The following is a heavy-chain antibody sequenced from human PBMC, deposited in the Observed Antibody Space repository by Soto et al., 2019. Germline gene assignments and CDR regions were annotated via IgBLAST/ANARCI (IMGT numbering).Heavy chain of an antibody. Sequence: SETLSLTCTVSGGSISSYYWSWIRQPPGKGLEWIGYIYYSGSTYYNPSLKSRVTISVDTSKNQFSLKLSSVTAADTAVYYCARGETQRPLGGDSGMDVGGKGTTVTVSS. J-gene: IGHJ6*04. V-gene: IGHV4-30-4*08. CDR3: ARGETQRPLGGDSGMDV. CDR1: GGSISSYY. D-gene: IGHD6-25*01. CDR2: IYYSGST.